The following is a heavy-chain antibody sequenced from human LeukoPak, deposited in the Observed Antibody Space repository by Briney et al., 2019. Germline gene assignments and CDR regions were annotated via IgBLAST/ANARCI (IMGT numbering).Heavy chain of an antibody. V-gene: IGHV3-7*01. J-gene: IGHJ3*02. CDR1: GFTFSSYW. Sequence: GGSLRLSCAASGFTFSSYWMSWVRQAPGKGLEWVANIKQDGSEKYYVDSVKGRFTISRDNAKNSLYLQMNSLRAEDTAVYYCAKSFSGIAASDAFDIWGQGTMVTVSS. CDR2: IKQDGSEK. D-gene: IGHD6-13*01. CDR3: AKSFSGIAASDAFDI.